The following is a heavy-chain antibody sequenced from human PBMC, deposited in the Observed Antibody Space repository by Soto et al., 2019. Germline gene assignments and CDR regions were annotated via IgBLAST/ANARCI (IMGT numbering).Heavy chain of an antibody. CDR1: GYTFTSYG. D-gene: IGHD2-15*01. Sequence: ASVKVSCKASGYTFTSYGISWVRQAPGQGLEWMGWISAYNGNTNYAQKLQGRVTMTTDTSTSTAYMELRSLRSDDTAVYYCARVHSGYYYYYMDVWGQGTTVTVSS. CDR3: ARVHSGYYYYYMDV. V-gene: IGHV1-18*01. CDR2: ISAYNGNT. J-gene: IGHJ6*03.